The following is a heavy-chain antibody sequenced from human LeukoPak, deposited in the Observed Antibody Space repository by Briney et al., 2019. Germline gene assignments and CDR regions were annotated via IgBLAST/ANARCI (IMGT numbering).Heavy chain of an antibody. CDR1: GFTFSNYY. CDR2: IKQDGTEK. D-gene: IGHD1-14*01. CDR3: ARGVLWEPPDY. Sequence: GVSLRLSCAASGFTFSNYYMNWVRQAPGKGLEWVANIKQDGTEKYYVDSAKGRFTISRDNAKNSLYLQMNSLRAEDTAVYYCARGVLWEPPDYWGQGTLVTVSS. J-gene: IGHJ4*02. V-gene: IGHV3-7*01.